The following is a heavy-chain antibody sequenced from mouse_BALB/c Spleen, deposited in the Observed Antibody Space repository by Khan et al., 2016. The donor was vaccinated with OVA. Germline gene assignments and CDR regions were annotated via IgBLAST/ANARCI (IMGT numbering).Heavy chain of an antibody. Sequence: EVKLEESGPGLVKPSHSLSLTCTVTGYSITSDYAWNWIRQFPGNKLEWMGYISYSGNTKYNPSLKSRISITRDTSKNQFFLQLNFVTIEDTATYYCARIQGGDFDYWGQGTTLTVAS. CDR2: ISYSGNT. CDR3: ARIQGGDFDY. V-gene: IGHV3-2*02. CDR1: GYSITSDYA. D-gene: IGHD3-2*02. J-gene: IGHJ2*01.